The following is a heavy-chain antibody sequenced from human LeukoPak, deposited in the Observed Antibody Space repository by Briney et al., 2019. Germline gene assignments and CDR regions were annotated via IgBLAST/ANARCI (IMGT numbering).Heavy chain of an antibody. J-gene: IGHJ4*02. V-gene: IGHV1-8*01. CDR1: GYTFTSYD. Sequence: GASVKVSCKASGYTFTSYDINWVRQATGQGLEWMGWMNPNSGNTGYAQKFQGRVTMTRNTSISTAYMELSSLRSEDTAVYYCARAFLSGYDFNYWGQGTLVTVSS. D-gene: IGHD5-12*01. CDR3: ARAFLSGYDFNY. CDR2: MNPNSGNT.